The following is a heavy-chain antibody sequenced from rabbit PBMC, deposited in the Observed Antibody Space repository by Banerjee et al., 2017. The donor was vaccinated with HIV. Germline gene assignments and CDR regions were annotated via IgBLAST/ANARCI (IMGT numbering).Heavy chain of an antibody. CDR3: ARDLAGVIGWNFNL. CDR1: GFSLSNNYV. J-gene: IGHJ4*01. Sequence: QQQLEESGGGLVKPEGSLTLTCTASGFSLSNNYVMCWVRQAPGKGLEWIACIDTGSSGRTYYASWAKGRFTISKTSSTTVTLQMTSLTAADTATYFCARDLAGVIGWNFNLWGPGTLVTVS. D-gene: IGHD4-1*01. CDR2: IDTGSSGRT. V-gene: IGHV1S45*01.